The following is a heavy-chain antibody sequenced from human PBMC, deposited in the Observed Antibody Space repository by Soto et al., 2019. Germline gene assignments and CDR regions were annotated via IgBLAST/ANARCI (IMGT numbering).Heavy chain of an antibody. D-gene: IGHD3-3*01. CDR1: GFTFSIYT. CDR3: VRFGASRAFDY. CDR2: INSNGDSA. Sequence: GGSLRLSCSASGFTFSIYTMHWVRQAPGKGLEYVSAINSNGDSAYYADSVKGRFTISRDDSKNTLYLQVSSLRPDDTAVYYCVRFGASRAFDYWGQGTLVAVSS. J-gene: IGHJ4*02. V-gene: IGHV3-64D*06.